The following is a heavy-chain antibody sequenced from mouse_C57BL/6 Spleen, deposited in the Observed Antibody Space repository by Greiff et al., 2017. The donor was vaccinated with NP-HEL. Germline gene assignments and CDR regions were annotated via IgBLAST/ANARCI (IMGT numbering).Heavy chain of an antibody. Sequence: VQLQQSGPELVKPGASVKISCKASGYTFTDYYMNWVKQSHGKSLEWIGDINPNNGGTSYNQKFKGKATLTVDKSSSTAYMELRSLTSEDSAVYYCARNHYGSHYYAMDYWGQGTSVTVSS. J-gene: IGHJ4*01. D-gene: IGHD1-1*01. CDR2: INPNNGGT. CDR3: ARNHYGSHYYAMDY. V-gene: IGHV1-26*01. CDR1: GYTFTDYY.